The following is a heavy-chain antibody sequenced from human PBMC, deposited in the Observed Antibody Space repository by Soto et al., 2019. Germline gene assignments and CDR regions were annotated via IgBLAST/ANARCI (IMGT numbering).Heavy chain of an antibody. CDR2: ISSSSSYT. J-gene: IGHJ5*02. D-gene: IGHD6-19*01. CDR3: AREQWLEQEWFDP. Sequence: GGSLRLSCAASGFTFSDYYMSWIRQAPGKGREWVSYISSSSSYTNYADSVKGRFTICRDNAKNSLYLQMNSLRAEDTAVYYCAREQWLEQEWFDPWGQGTLVTVSS. CDR1: GFTFSDYY. V-gene: IGHV3-11*06.